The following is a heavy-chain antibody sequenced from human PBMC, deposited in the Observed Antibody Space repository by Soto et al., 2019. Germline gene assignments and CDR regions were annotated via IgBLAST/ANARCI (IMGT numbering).Heavy chain of an antibody. CDR2: IIPILGTA. CDR3: ARPETYYYDSSGYYPHAFDI. J-gene: IGHJ3*02. Sequence: QVQLVQSGAEVKKPGSSVKVSCKASGGTFSSYAISWVRQAPGQGLEWMGGIIPILGTANYAQKFQGRVTMTADKSTSTAYMELSSLRSEDTAVYYCARPETYYYDSSGYYPHAFDIWGQGTMVTVSS. D-gene: IGHD3-22*01. V-gene: IGHV1-69*06. CDR1: GGTFSSYA.